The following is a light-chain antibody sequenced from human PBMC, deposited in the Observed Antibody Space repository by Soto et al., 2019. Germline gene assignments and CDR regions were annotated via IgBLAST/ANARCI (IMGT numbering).Light chain of an antibody. CDR2: EVS. V-gene: IGLV2-14*01. CDR3: FSYTSSGTYV. J-gene: IGLJ1*01. Sequence: QSVLTQPRSASGSPGQSITISCTGTSSDVGNYKYVSWYQHLPGKAPKHMIYEVSIRPSGVSNRFSGSKSGNTASLTISGLQAEDETDYYCFSYTSSGTYVFGTGTKVTVL. CDR1: SSDVGNYKY.